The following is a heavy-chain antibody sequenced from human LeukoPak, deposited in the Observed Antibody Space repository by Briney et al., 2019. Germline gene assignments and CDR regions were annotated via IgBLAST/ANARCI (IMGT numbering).Heavy chain of an antibody. D-gene: IGHD3-3*01. CDR3: ARADYDFWSGYYPLGAFDI. V-gene: IGHV4-59*01. J-gene: IGHJ3*02. CDR2: IYYSGST. CDR1: GGSISSYY. Sequence: SQTLSLTCTVSGGSISSYYWSWIRQPPGKGLEWIGYIYYSGSTNHNPSLKSRVTISVDTSKSQFSLKLSSVTAADTAVYYCARADYDFWSGYYPLGAFDIWGQGTMVTVSS.